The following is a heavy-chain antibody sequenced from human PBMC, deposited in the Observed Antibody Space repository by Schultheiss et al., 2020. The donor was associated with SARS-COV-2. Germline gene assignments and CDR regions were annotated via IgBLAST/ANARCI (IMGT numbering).Heavy chain of an antibody. CDR3: ARESRSPYYYYGMDV. Sequence: SQTLSLTRTVSGGSISSSSYYWGWIRQPPGKGLEWIGYIYYSGSTYYNPSLKSRVTISVDTSKNQFSLKLSSVTAADTAVYYCARESRSPYYYYGMDVWGQGTTVTVSS. CDR2: IYYSGST. J-gene: IGHJ6*02. CDR1: GGSISSSSYY. V-gene: IGHV4-30-4*08.